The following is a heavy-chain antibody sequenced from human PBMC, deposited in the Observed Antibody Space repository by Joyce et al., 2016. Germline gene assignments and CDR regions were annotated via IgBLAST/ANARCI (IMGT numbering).Heavy chain of an antibody. J-gene: IGHJ4*02. D-gene: IGHD1-26*01. CDR3: ATDRVGALSP. CDR2: NAFGSGKT. V-gene: IGHV1-58*01. CDR1: GFIFNSAA. Sequence: QLIQSGPEVRKPATSVKVSCKPSGFIFNSAAVHWVRQAPGQRLEWIGWNAFGSGKTKYAQNFQQRVTFIRDVSTSTAYMELTSLRSEDTAVYYCATDRVGALSPWGPGTLVTVSS.